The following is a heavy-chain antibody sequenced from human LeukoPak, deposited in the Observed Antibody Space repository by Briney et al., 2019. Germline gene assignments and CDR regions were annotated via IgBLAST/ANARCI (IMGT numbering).Heavy chain of an antibody. J-gene: IGHJ4*02. D-gene: IGHD6-19*01. CDR1: GFTFSSYS. Sequence: NPGGSLRLSCAASGFTFSSYSMNWVRQAPGKGLEWVSSISSSSSYIYYADSVKGRFTISRDNAKNSLYLQMNSLRAEDTAVYYCASHPLIAVAESSDDWGQGTLVTLSS. CDR3: ASHPLIAVAESSDD. CDR2: ISSSSSYI. V-gene: IGHV3-21*01.